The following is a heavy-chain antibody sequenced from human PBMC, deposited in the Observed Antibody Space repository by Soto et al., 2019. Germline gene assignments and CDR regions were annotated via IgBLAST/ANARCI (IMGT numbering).Heavy chain of an antibody. CDR2: MSYDGSAK. D-gene: IGHD6-6*01. Sequence: PGGSLRLSCAGSGFIFSNNGMHWGRQAPGKGLEWVAFMSYDGSAKFYADSVKGRFTISRDNSKSTLFLHMSNLRAEDTAMYYCAIARVADSALDHWGQGTLVTVSS. CDR1: GFIFSNNG. J-gene: IGHJ4*02. V-gene: IGHV3-30*02. CDR3: AIARVADSALDH.